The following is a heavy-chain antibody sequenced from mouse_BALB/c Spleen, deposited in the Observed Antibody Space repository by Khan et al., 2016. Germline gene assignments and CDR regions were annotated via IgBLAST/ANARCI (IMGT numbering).Heavy chain of an antibody. CDR3: ARYRGSSYYYYAMDY. CDR2: LNTETGGP. CDR1: CYTFTGYS. J-gene: IGHJ4*01. Sequence: QIQLVQSGPELKKPGETVKISCKASCYTFTGYSIHWVKQAPGKGRKRMGWLNTETGGPTYADDFKGRFALSLETSASTAYCHINNLKNADTATYFCARYRGSSYYYYAMDYWGQGTSVTVSS. D-gene: IGHD1-1*01. V-gene: IGHV9-2-1*01.